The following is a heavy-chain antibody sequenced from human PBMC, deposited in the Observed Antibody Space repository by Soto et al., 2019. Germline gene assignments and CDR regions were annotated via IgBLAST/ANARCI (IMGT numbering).Heavy chain of an antibody. CDR3: AREDIAAHHQNWFDP. Sequence: PGGSLRLSCAASGFTFSSYGMHWVRQAPGKGLEWVAVIWYDGSNKYYADSVKGRFTISRDNSKNTLYLQMNSLRAEDTAVYYCAREDIAAHHQNWFDPWGQGTLVTVSS. J-gene: IGHJ5*02. V-gene: IGHV3-33*01. CDR1: GFTFSSYG. D-gene: IGHD6-6*01. CDR2: IWYDGSNK.